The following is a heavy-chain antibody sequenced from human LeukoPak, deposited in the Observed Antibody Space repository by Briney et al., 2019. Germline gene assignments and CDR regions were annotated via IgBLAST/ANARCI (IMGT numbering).Heavy chain of an antibody. Sequence: GGSLRLSCTASGFTFSNAWMNWVRQAPGKGLVWVSRIASDGSSTTYADSVKGRFSISRDNAKNTLYLQMSSLRVEDTAVYYCARGRPHGNDYWGQGTLVTVSS. J-gene: IGHJ4*02. D-gene: IGHD4-23*01. V-gene: IGHV3-74*01. CDR1: GFTFSNAW. CDR3: ARGRPHGNDY. CDR2: IASDGSST.